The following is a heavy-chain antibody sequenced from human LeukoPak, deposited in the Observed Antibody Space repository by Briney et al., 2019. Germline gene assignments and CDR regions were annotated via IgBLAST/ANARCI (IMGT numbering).Heavy chain of an antibody. CDR1: GGFISSYY. CDR3: ARDHYDFWSGYSPQYYFDY. V-gene: IGHV4-4*07. J-gene: IGHJ4*02. CDR2: IYTSGST. Sequence: KPSETLSLTCTVSGGFISSYYWSWIRQPAGKGLEWIGRIYTSGSTNYNPSLKSRVTISVDKSKNQSSLKLSSVTAADTAVYYCARDHYDFWSGYSPQYYFDYWGQGTLVTVSS. D-gene: IGHD3-3*01.